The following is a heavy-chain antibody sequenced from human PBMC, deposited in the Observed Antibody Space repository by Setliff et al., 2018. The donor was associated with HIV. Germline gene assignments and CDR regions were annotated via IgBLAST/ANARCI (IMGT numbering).Heavy chain of an antibody. V-gene: IGHV4-39*01. Sequence: SETLSLTCTVSGGSIDSTSYYWGWIRQPPGKGLEWIVSIYYSGIPYYNPSLKSRVTISVDTSKNQFSLNLTSVTAADTAVYYCARSKTFYDFWGGYYTHGAFKIWGLGTMVTVSS. J-gene: IGHJ3*02. CDR1: GGSIDSTSYY. CDR2: IYYSGIP. D-gene: IGHD3-3*01. CDR3: ARSKTFYDFWGGYYTHGAFKI.